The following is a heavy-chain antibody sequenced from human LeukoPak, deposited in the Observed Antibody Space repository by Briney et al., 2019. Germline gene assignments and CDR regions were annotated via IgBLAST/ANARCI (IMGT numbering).Heavy chain of an antibody. V-gene: IGHV4-34*01. Sequence: PSETLSLTCAVSGGSISSGGYSWSWIRQPPGKGLEWIGEINHSGSTNYNPSLKSRVTISVDTSKNQFSLKLSSVTAADTAVYYCARGHPTVRGYSYGHYYYMDVWGKGTTVTVSS. CDR3: ARGHPTVRGYSYGHYYYMDV. CDR1: GGSISSGGYS. J-gene: IGHJ6*03. D-gene: IGHD5-18*01. CDR2: INHSGST.